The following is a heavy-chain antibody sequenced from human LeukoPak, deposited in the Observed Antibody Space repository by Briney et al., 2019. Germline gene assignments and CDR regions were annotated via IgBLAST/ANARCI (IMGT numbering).Heavy chain of an antibody. D-gene: IGHD7-27*01. V-gene: IGHV3-21*01. CDR1: GFTFNSYS. CDR3: ARSTNWGNFDY. J-gene: IGHJ4*02. CDR2: ITSSSSYI. Sequence: GGSLRLSCAASGFTFNSYSMNWARQAPGKGLEWVSSITSSSSYIYYADSVKGRFTISRDNAKNSLYLQMNSLRAEDSAVYYCARSTNWGNFDYWGQGTLVTVSS.